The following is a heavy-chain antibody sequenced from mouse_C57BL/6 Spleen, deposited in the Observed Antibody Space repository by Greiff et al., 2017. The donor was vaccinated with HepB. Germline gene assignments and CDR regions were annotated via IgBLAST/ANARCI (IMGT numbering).Heavy chain of an antibody. J-gene: IGHJ1*03. CDR3: ARWGTTVVDWYFDV. CDR1: GYTFTDYN. V-gene: IGHV1-22*01. Sequence: EVQLQQSGPELVKPGASVKMSCKASGYTFTDYNMHWVKQSHGKSLEWIGYINPNNGGTSYNQKFKGKATLTVNKSSSTAYMELRSLTSEDSAVYYCARWGTTVVDWYFDVWGTGTTVTVSS. D-gene: IGHD1-1*01. CDR2: INPNNGGT.